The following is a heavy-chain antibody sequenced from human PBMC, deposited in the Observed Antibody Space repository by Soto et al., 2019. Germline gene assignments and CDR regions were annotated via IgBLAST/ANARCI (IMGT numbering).Heavy chain of an antibody. CDR2: IYYDGSIK. J-gene: IGHJ2*01. CDR1: GFTFSTYG. D-gene: IGHD6-13*01. V-gene: IGHV3-33*01. CDR3: TRGPASSSTWQWHFDL. Sequence: QLQLVESGGGVVQPGRSLRLSCAASGFTFSTYGMHWVRQAPGKGLEWVAVIYYDGSIKYYADSAKGRFTISRDNSKSALSLQLNILRAGETGIYYFTRGPASSSTWQWHFDLWGRGTLITVSS.